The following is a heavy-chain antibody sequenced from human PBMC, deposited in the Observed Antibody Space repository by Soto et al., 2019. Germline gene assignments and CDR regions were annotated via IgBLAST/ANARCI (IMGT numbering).Heavy chain of an antibody. CDR3: AKNGQPPYYYYGMDV. J-gene: IGHJ6*02. CDR1: GYTFTRYG. V-gene: IGHV1-18*01. D-gene: IGHD2-8*01. Sequence: QGQLVQSGAEVKKPGASVKVSCKASGYTFTRYGISWVRQAPGQGLEWMGWISGYNGDTNYAQKFQGRVTMTVDTSTTTAFMELTSLPSDDRAVYYCAKNGQPPYYYYGMDVWGQGTTVTVSS. CDR2: ISGYNGDT.